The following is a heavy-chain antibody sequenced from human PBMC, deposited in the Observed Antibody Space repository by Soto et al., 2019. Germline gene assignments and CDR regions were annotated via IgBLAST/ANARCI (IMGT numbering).Heavy chain of an antibody. CDR1: GFTFSSYA. J-gene: IGHJ2*01. CDR3: AGGLGYCGGGTCYRYFDP. D-gene: IGHD2-15*01. V-gene: IGHV3-23*01. Sequence: EVQLLESGGGLVQPGGSLRLSCAASGFTFSSYAISWVRQAPGKGLEWVSVISDSGGHTHYADSVQGRFTISRDNSKNALYLHMDGLRVEDTAVYYCAGGLGYCGGGTCYRYFDPWGRGTLVTVSS. CDR2: ISDSGGHT.